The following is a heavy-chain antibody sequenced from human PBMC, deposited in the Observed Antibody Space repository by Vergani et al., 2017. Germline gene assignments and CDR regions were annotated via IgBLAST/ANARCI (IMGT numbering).Heavy chain of an antibody. CDR3: ARQGGYFDGADY. J-gene: IGHJ4*02. V-gene: IGHV4-59*08. CDR2: IYYGGST. Sequence: QVQLQESGPGLVKPSETLSLTCTVSGGSLSSYYWSWIRQPPGKGLEWIGYIYYGGSTNYNPTLKSRVTIAVDTSKNQFSLELSSVTAAGTAVYYCARQGGYFDGADYWGQGTLVTVSS. D-gene: IGHD1-26*01. CDR1: GGSLSSYY.